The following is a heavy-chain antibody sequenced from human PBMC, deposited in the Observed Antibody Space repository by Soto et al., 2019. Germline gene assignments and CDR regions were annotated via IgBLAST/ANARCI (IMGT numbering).Heavy chain of an antibody. V-gene: IGHV4-30-4*01. CDR2: IYYSGST. Sequence: SETLSLTCTVSGGSISSGDYYWSWIRQPPGKGLEWIGYIYYSGSTYYNPSLKSRVTISVDTSKNQFSLKLSSVTAADTAVYYCARERTDGARLAPWGQGTLVTVSS. CDR3: ARERTDGARLAP. J-gene: IGHJ5*02. CDR1: GGSISSGDYY. D-gene: IGHD2-2*01.